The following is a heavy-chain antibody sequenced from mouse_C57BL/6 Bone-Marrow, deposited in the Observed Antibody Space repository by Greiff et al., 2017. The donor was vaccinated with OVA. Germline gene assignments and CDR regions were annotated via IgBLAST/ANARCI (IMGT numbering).Heavy chain of an antibody. D-gene: IGHD1-1*01. J-gene: IGHJ4*01. CDR1: GYTFTSYW. V-gene: IGHV1-59*01. CDR2: IDPSDSYT. CDR3: AIYYYGSSPYYYAMDY. Sequence: QVQLQQPGAELVRPGTSVKLSCKASGYTFTSYWMHWVKQRPGQGLEWIGVIDPSDSYTNYNQNVKGKATLTVDTSSSTAYMQLSSLTSEDSAVYYCAIYYYGSSPYYYAMDYWGQGTSVTVSS.